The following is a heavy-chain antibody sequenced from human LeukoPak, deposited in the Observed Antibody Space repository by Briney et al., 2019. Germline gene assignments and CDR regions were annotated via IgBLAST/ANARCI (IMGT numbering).Heavy chain of an antibody. CDR3: ARGPHATAAAGTYWYSYYMDV. CDR2: MNPNSGNT. D-gene: IGHD6-13*01. CDR1: GYTFTSYD. V-gene: IGHV1-8*01. J-gene: IGHJ6*03. Sequence: ASVKVSCKASGYTFTSYDINWVRQATGQGLEWMGSMNPNSGNTGYAQKFQGRVTMTRNTSISTAYMELSSLRSEDTAVYYCARGPHATAAAGTYWYSYYMDVWGKGTTVTVSS.